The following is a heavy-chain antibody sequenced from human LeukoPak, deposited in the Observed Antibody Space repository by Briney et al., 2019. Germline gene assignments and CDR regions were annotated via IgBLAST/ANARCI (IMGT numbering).Heavy chain of an antibody. CDR1: GFPFNRFA. V-gene: IGHV3-23*01. CDR2: ISGGGDA. Sequence: GGSLRLSCTASGFPFNRFAMSWVRQAPGQGLAWVSAISGGGDAHYADSVKGRFTISRDNSKNTLFLHMNNLTADDTALYFCAKDGITGADSWGQGTLVSVSS. J-gene: IGHJ4*02. CDR3: AKDGITGADS.